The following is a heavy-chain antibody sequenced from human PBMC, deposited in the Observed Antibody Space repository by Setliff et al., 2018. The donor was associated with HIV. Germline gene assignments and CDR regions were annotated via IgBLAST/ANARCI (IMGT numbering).Heavy chain of an antibody. CDR3: ARPSHVYDDDGPLGY. V-gene: IGHV1-8*01. Sequence: GASVKVSCKASGGTFSSYGITWVRQATGRGLEWMAWMNPSTGEIGYAQKFQGRLTMTRDSSITTAFMELRGLRSEDTAIYYCARPSHVYDDDGPLGYWGQGTPVTVSS. CDR1: GGTFSSYG. J-gene: IGHJ4*02. D-gene: IGHD3-16*01. CDR2: MNPSTGEI.